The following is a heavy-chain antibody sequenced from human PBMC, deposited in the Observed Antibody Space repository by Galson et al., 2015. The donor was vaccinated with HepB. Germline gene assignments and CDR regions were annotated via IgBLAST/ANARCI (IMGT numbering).Heavy chain of an antibody. CDR2: ISSSGSTI. V-gene: IGHV3-11*01. CDR1: GFTFSDYY. CDR3: AREDAFGYYYYMDV. Sequence: SLRLSCAASGFTFSDYYMSWIRQAPGKGLEWVSYISSSGSTIYYADSVKGRFTISRDNAKNSLYLQMNSLGAEDTAVYYCAREDAFGYYYYMDVWGKGTTVTVSS. J-gene: IGHJ6*03. D-gene: IGHD3-16*01.